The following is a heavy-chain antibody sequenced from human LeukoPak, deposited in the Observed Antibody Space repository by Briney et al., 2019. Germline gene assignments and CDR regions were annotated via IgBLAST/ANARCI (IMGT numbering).Heavy chain of an antibody. CDR1: GGSISSYY. Sequence: SETLSLTCTVSGGSISSYYWSWIRQPPGKGLEWIGYIYYSGSTDYNPSLKSRVTISVDTSKNQFSLKVSSVTAADTAVYYCARSVGGYYYYGMDVWGQGTTVTVSS. CDR3: ARSVGGYYYYGMDV. CDR2: IYYSGST. D-gene: IGHD3-16*01. J-gene: IGHJ6*02. V-gene: IGHV4-59*01.